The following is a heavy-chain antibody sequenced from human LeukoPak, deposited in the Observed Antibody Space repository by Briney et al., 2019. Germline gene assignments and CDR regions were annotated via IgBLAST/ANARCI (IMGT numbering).Heavy chain of an antibody. CDR2: INHSGST. Sequence: PSETLSLTCAVYGGSFSGYYWSWIRQPPGKGLEWIREINHSGSTNYNPSLKSRVPISADTSKNQFSLKLSSVTAADTAVYYCASGRDGSGVSQGFDYWGQGTLVTVSS. J-gene: IGHJ4*02. CDR3: ASGRDGSGVSQGFDY. V-gene: IGHV4-34*01. D-gene: IGHD3-10*01. CDR1: GGSFSGYY.